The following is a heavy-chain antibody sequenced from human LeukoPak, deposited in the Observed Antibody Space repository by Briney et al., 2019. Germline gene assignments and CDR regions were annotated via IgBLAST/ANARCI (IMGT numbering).Heavy chain of an antibody. J-gene: IGHJ3*02. Sequence: ASVKVSCKASMYTFTCYGISWGREAPGQGLGWMGGISAYNGNTNYAQKLQGRVTMTTDTSTSTAYMELRSLRSDDTAVYYCARDRLMYYYDSSGYDAFDIWGQGTMVTVSS. CDR1: MYTFTCYG. V-gene: IGHV1-18*01. CDR3: ARDRLMYYYDSSGYDAFDI. CDR2: ISAYNGNT. D-gene: IGHD3-22*01.